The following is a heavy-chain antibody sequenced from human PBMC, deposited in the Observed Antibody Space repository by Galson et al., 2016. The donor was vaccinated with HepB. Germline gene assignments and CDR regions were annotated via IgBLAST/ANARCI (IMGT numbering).Heavy chain of an antibody. V-gene: IGHV5-51*01. CDR1: GYRFTTYW. D-gene: IGHD3-10*01. CDR3: AIRFREAMDV. Sequence: QSGAEVKKPGESLKISCKGSGYRFTTYWIGWVRQMPGKGLEWMGIIYPGDSETNYSPSFQGQVTISADKSISTAYLEWSSLKASDTAMYYCAIRFREAMDVWGQGTTVTVSS. J-gene: IGHJ6*02. CDR2: IYPGDSET.